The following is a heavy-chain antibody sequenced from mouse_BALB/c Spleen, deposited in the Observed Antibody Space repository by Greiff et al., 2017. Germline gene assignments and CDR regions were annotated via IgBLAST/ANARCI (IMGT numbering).Heavy chain of an antibody. CDR3: AREGYAMDY. CDR2: INPYNGDT. V-gene: IGHV1-20*02. J-gene: IGHJ4*01. CDR1: GYSFTGYF. Sequence: EVQLQESGPELVKPGASVKISCKASGYSFTGYFMNWVMQSHGKSLEWIGRINPYNGDTFYNQKFKGKATLTVDKSSSTAHMELRSLASEDSAVYYCAREGYAMDYWGQGTSVTVSS.